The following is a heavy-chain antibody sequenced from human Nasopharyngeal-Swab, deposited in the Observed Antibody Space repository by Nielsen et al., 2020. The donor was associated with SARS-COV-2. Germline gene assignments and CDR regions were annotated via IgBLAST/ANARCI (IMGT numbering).Heavy chain of an antibody. J-gene: IGHJ4*02. CDR1: GFTFDDYA. CDR2: ISWNSGSI. Sequence: SLKISCAASGFTFDDYAMHWVRQAPGKGLEWVSGISWNSGSIGYADSVKGRFTISRDNAKNSLYLQMNSLRAGDTALYYCAKDCSSSWYTWGLFDYWGQGTLVTVSS. D-gene: IGHD6-13*01. CDR3: AKDCSSSWYTWGLFDY. V-gene: IGHV3-9*01.